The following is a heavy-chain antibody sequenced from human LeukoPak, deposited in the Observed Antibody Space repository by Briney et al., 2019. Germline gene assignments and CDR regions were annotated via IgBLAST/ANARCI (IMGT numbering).Heavy chain of an antibody. D-gene: IGHD7-27*01. V-gene: IGHV1-24*01. CDR3: ARGDSLGNDAFDI. J-gene: IGHJ3*02. Sequence: ASVKVSCKVTGDTLSELSMHWVRQAPGKGLEWMGGFDPEEGETIYAQMFQGRVTMTEVTSTDTAYMELSSLRSEDTAVYYCARGDSLGNDAFDIWGQGTMVTVSS. CDR1: GDTLSELS. CDR2: FDPEEGET.